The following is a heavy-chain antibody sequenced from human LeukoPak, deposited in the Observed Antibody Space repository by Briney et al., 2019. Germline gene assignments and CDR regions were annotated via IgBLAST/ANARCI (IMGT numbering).Heavy chain of an antibody. CDR2: IGPTGSDR. Sequence: GGSLRLSCTASGLTFSTSCFNWVRQAPGKGLEWVASIGPTGSDRYHADSIKGRFTISRDDANNILYLQMNSLRAEDTAVYYCATETNGRHYDYWGQGTLLTVSS. J-gene: IGHJ4*02. CDR3: ATETNGRHYDY. CDR1: GLTFSTSC. D-gene: IGHD1-14*01. V-gene: IGHV3-21*06.